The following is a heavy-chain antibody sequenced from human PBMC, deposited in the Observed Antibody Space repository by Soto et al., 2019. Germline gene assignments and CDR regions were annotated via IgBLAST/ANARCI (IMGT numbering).Heavy chain of an antibody. V-gene: IGHV1-18*01. CDR2: ISAYNGNA. D-gene: IGHD6-13*01. CDR1: GYTFINYG. J-gene: IGHJ4*02. CDR3: ARDAIAATGESFDY. Sequence: QVQLVQSGAEVKNPGASVKVSCKASGYTFINYGISWVRQAPGQGLEWMGWISAYNGNANYAQKLQGRVTMTTDTSTSTAYMELRSLRSDDTAVYYCARDAIAATGESFDYWGQGTLVTVSS.